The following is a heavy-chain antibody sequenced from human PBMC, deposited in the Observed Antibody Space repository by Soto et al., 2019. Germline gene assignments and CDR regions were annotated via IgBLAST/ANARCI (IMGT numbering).Heavy chain of an antibody. CDR1: GYNFIDYG. D-gene: IGHD6-19*01. CDR2: ISAYTGNT. J-gene: IGHJ4*02. V-gene: IGHV1-18*01. CDR3: ARDVVAGNAGSRGVDY. Sequence: ASVKVSCNASGYNFIDYGINWVRQAPGQGLEYLGWISAYTGNTNLAQSLQGRVTLTTDSATNTAYLDLRSLRAEDTAVYYCARDVVAGNAGSRGVDYWGQGTLVTVSS.